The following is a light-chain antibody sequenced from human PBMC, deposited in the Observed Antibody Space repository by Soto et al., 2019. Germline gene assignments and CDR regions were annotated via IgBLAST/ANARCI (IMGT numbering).Light chain of an antibody. CDR1: SIDVGSYNF. CDR3: CSYTSSTTWV. CDR2: EGS. V-gene: IGLV2-14*02. J-gene: IGLJ3*02. Sequence: QYVRRQPAPLSGSPGPSITISCPGTSIDVGSYNFVSWYQQHPGKAPKLMIYEGSKRPSGVSNRFSGSKSGNTASLTISGLQAEEEADSYCCSYTSSTTWVFGGGTKVTVL.